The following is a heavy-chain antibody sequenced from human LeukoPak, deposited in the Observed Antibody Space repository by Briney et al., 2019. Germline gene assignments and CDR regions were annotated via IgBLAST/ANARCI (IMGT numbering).Heavy chain of an antibody. CDR1: GFTVSNNY. Sequence: GGSLRLSCAASGFTVSNNYMNWFRQAPGKGLEWVSLIYSGGSTSYADSVKGRFTISRDSSKNTLYLQMNSLRVEDTAVYYCARDGDYGEGFDPWGQGTLVTVSS. CDR3: ARDGDYGEGFDP. D-gene: IGHD4-17*01. CDR2: IYSGGST. J-gene: IGHJ5*02. V-gene: IGHV3-66*01.